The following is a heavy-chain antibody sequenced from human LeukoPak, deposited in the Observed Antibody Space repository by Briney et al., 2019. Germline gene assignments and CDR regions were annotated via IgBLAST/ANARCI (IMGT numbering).Heavy chain of an antibody. D-gene: IGHD2-21*02. CDR1: GYSFTNYW. V-gene: IGHV5-51*01. J-gene: IGHJ4*02. CDR3: ARRFCNGGDCFYFDS. CDR2: IYPGDSDT. Sequence: GESLKISCKGSGYSFTNYWIAWVRQMPGKGPELMGIIYPGDSDTRYGPPFQGQVTISADKSISTAYLQWSSLKASDNAMYYCARRFCNGGDCFYFDSWGQGALVTVSS.